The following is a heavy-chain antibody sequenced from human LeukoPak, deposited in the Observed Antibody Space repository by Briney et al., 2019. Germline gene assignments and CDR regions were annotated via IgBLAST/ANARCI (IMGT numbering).Heavy chain of an antibody. V-gene: IGHV4-34*01. D-gene: IGHD3-22*01. CDR1: GGPFSSYY. CDR2: INHNKTT. J-gene: IGHJ1*01. CDR3: ASPRGDDSGGYYTWYFHH. Sequence: SETLSLTCAVYGGPFSSYYWTWIRQSPGKGLEWIGEINHNKTTNYNPSLTSRVTISVDTSKNQFSLKLSSVTAADTAVCFCASPRGDDSGGYYTWYFHHWGQGILVTVSS.